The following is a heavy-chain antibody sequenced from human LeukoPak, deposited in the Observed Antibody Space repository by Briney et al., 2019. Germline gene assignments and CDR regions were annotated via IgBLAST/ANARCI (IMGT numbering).Heavy chain of an antibody. V-gene: IGHV3-30*02. D-gene: IGHD3-10*01. CDR2: IRYDGSNK. Sequence: GGSLRLSCAASGFTFSSYGMHWVRQAPGKGLEWVAFIRYDGSNKYYADSVKGRFTISRDNSKNTLYLQVNSLRAEDTAVYYCAKDDPPSGSGSYHSGLAFDIWGQGTMVTVSS. CDR3: AKDDPPSGSGSYHSGLAFDI. J-gene: IGHJ3*02. CDR1: GFTFSSYG.